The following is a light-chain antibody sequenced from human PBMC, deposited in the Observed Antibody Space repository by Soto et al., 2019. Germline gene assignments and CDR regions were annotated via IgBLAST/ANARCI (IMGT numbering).Light chain of an antibody. J-gene: IGKJ4*01. V-gene: IGKV1-5*01. Sequence: DIQMTQSPSTLSASVGDRVTITCRASQSIGSWLAWYQQKPGKAPKLLIYDASSLESVVPSRFSGSGSGTEFTLTISSLQPDDFATYYCQQYNSYSRAFGGGTKVEIK. CDR1: QSIGSW. CDR3: QQYNSYSRA. CDR2: DAS.